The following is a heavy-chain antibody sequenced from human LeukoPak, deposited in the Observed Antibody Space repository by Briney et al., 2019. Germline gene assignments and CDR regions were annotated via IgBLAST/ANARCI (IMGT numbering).Heavy chain of an antibody. J-gene: IGHJ4*02. V-gene: IGHV3-30*07. CDR1: GFTFNSYT. D-gene: IGHD5-12*01. CDR2: ISYDGSKT. Sequence: PGGSLRLSCPASGFTFNSYTLHWVHQAPGKGLDWVAVISYDGSKTYYADSVRGRFAISRDNSKNTLYLQMNSLRAEDTAVYYCARDRGTDSVARAGDYWGQGTLVTVSS. CDR3: ARDRGTDSVARAGDY.